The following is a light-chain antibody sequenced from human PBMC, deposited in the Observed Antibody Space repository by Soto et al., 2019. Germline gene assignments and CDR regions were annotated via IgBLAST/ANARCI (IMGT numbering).Light chain of an antibody. Sequence: QSVLTQPASVSGSPGQSITISCTGTSSDVGGYNYVSWYQQHPGKAPKLMIYDVSNRPSGVSNRFSGSKSGNTASLTISGFQAEDEADYCCSSYTSSSTLGVFGGGTKVTVL. CDR3: SSYTSSSTLGV. CDR2: DVS. J-gene: IGLJ3*02. CDR1: SSDVGGYNY. V-gene: IGLV2-14*01.